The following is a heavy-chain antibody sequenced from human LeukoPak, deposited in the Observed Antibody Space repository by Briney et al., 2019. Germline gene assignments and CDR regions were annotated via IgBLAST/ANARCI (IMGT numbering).Heavy chain of an antibody. CDR3: AKKYDFWSGYYDY. CDR1: GFTFSSYA. J-gene: IGHJ4*02. CDR2: ISGSGGST. Sequence: GGSLRLSCAASGFTFSSYAMSWVRQAPGKGLEWVSAISGSGGSTYYADSVKGRFTISGDNSKNTLYLQMNSLRAEDTAVYYCAKKYDFWSGYYDYWGQGTLVTVSS. D-gene: IGHD3-3*01. V-gene: IGHV3-23*01.